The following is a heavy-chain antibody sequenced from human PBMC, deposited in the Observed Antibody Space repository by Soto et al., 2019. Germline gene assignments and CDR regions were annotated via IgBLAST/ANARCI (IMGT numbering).Heavy chain of an antibody. J-gene: IGHJ1*01. D-gene: IGHD2-21*01. CDR2: IDWNDDK. V-gene: IGHV2-70*11. Sequence: SGPTLVNPTQTLTLTCSISGFSLSTDGMCVSWIRQPPGKALEWLARIDWNDDKYYSTSLKTRLTISKDTSKNQAVLTMTKLDPGDTATYYCARVWWFGEKEYFQNWGQGTLVTVPQ. CDR3: ARVWWFGEKEYFQN. CDR1: GFSLSTDGMC.